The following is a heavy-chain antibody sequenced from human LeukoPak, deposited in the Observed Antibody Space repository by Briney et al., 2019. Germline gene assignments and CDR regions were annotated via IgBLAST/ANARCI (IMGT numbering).Heavy chain of an antibody. Sequence: GRSLRLSCAASGFTFSSYAMHWVRQAPGKRLEGVAVISYDGSNKYYADSVKGRFTISRDNSKNTLYLQMNSLRAEDTAVYYCASPFSTGYSSSWYVYWGQGTLVTVSS. J-gene: IGHJ4*02. D-gene: IGHD6-13*01. CDR2: ISYDGSNK. CDR3: ASPFSTGYSSSWYVY. CDR1: GFTFSSYA. V-gene: IGHV3-30-3*01.